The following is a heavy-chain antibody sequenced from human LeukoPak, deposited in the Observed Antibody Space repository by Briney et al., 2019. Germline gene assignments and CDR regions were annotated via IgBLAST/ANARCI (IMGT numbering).Heavy chain of an antibody. CDR1: GGSISSSSYY. J-gene: IGHJ4*02. V-gene: IGHV4-39*01. Sequence: SETLSLTCTVSGGSISSSSYYWGWIRQPPGEGLEWIGSIYYSGSTYYNPSLKSRVTISVDTSKNQFSLKLSSVTAADTAVYYCARWLSSGSYYFDYWGQGTLVTVSS. D-gene: IGHD1-26*01. CDR3: ARWLSSGSYYFDY. CDR2: IYYSGST.